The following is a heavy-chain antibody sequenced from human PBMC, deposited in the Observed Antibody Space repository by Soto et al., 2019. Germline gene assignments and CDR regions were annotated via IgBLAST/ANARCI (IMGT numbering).Heavy chain of an antibody. D-gene: IGHD3-3*01. CDR3: AGDPPKGVRFLEWSYYYYYYMDV. CDR1: GFTFSSYA. V-gene: IGHV3-23*01. CDR2: IRGGGGNS. Sequence: PGGSLRLSCAASGFTFSSYAMTWVRQAPGKGLEWVSAIRGGGGNSYYADSVKGRFTISRDNAKNSLYLQMNSLRAEDTAVYYCAGDPPKGVRFLEWSYYYYYYMDVWGKGTTVTVSS. J-gene: IGHJ6*03.